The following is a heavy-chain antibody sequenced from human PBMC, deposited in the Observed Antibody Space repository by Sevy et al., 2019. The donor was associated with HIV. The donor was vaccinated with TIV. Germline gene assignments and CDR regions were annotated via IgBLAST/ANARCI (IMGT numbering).Heavy chain of an antibody. D-gene: IGHD2-2*01. CDR3: ARAPARRPAYCSSTSCYLGKYCDY. CDR2: INHTGSS. CDR1: GGSFGGYY. J-gene: IGHJ4*02. Sequence: SETLSLTCTVYGGSFGGYYWSWIRQPPGKGLEWIGEINHTGSSNYNPSLKSRVTIPVDMSKNQFSLKLGSVTAADTTVYYCARAPARRPAYCSSTSCYLGKYCDYWGQGTLVTVSS. V-gene: IGHV4-34*01.